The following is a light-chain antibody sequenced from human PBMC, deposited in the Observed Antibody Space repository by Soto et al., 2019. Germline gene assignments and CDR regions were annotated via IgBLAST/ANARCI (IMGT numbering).Light chain of an antibody. V-gene: IGKV1-5*02. CDR2: DAS. CDR1: QSVSTR. CDR3: QQYSVYWT. J-gene: IGKJ1*01. Sequence: DIQMTQSPSSLSASVGDRVTIIFRASQSVSTRLAWYQQKPGKAPKVLIYDASSWAGGVPSRFTGSGSGTEFTLTINSLQPDDFATYYCQQYSVYWTFGQGSKVAI.